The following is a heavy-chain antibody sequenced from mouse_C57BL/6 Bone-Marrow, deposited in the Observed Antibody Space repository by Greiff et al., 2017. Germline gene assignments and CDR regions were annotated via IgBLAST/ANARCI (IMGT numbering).Heavy chain of an antibody. CDR2: IDPSDSYT. J-gene: IGHJ4*01. CDR1: GYTFPSYW. D-gene: IGHD2-5*01. CDR3: ARSGYSNYVYYYAMDY. V-gene: IGHV1-69*01. Sequence: VQLKQPGAELVMPGASVKLSCKASGYTFPSYWMHWVKQRPGQGLEWIGEIDPSDSYTNYNQKFKGKSTLSVDKSSSTAYMQLSSLTSEDSAVYYCARSGYSNYVYYYAMDYWGQGTSVTVSS.